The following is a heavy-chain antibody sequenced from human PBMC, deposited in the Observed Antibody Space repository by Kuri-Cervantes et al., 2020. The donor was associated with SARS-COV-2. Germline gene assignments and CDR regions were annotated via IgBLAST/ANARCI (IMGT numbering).Heavy chain of an antibody. CDR3: ARTAWSDAFDI. Sequence: SVKVSCKASGGTFSSYAISWVRQAPGQGLEWMGGIIPIFGTANYAQKFQGRVTITADESTSTAHMELSRLRSDDTAVYYCARTAWSDAFDIWGQGTMVTVSS. J-gene: IGHJ3*02. D-gene: IGHD3-3*01. V-gene: IGHV1-69*13. CDR2: IIPIFGTA. CDR1: GGTFSSYA.